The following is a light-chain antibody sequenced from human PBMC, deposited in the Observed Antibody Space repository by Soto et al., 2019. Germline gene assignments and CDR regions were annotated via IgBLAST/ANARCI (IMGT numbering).Light chain of an antibody. CDR3: MQATHWPIT. V-gene: IGKV2-30*01. CDR1: QSLFYSDGIGY. J-gene: IGKJ5*01. Sequence: DGVITQTPLSLPVTLGQQTSISCRSNQSLFYSDGIGYFSWFQQRPGRSPRRLIYKVSNRDSGVPARFSGSGSGTGFALKISRVEADGVGVYYCMQATHWPITFGQGTRLEIK. CDR2: KVS.